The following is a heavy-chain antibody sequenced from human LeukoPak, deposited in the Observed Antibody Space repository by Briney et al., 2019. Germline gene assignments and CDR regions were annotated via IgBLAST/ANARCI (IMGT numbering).Heavy chain of an antibody. J-gene: IGHJ6*03. V-gene: IGHV4-4*09. CDR3: ARHLSIAARRGYYYYYMDV. CDR2: IYTSGST. Sequence: SETLSLTCTVSGGSISSYYWSWIRQPPGKGLEWIGYIYTSGSTNYNPSLKSRVTISVDTSKNQFSLKLSSVTAADTAVYYCARHLSIAARRGYYYYYMDVWGKGTTVTVS. D-gene: IGHD6-6*01. CDR1: GGSISSYY.